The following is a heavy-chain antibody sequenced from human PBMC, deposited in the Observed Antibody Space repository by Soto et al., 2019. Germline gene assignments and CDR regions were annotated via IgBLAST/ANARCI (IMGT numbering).Heavy chain of an antibody. Sequence: QVQLVQSGAEVKKPGASVTVSCKASGNTFTRSFMHWVRQAPGQRPEWLGLINPSGGGPNYAQKFQGRITLTRDTSPCTIFMELRSLTTEDTAIYYCARDRIGTTGTLDYWGQGTLVTVSS. CDR2: INPSGGGP. V-gene: IGHV1-46*01. J-gene: IGHJ4*02. CDR1: GNTFTRSF. D-gene: IGHD1-1*01. CDR3: ARDRIGTTGTLDY.